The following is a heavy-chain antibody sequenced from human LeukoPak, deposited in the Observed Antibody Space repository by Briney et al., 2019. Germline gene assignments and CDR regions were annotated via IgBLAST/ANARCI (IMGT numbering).Heavy chain of an antibody. CDR3: TTKWRGSGSYRSPGFDP. CDR2: IKSKIDGGTT. J-gene: IGHJ5*02. D-gene: IGHD3-10*01. V-gene: IGHV3-15*01. Sequence: TPGGSLRLSCAASGFTVSKAWMNWVRQAPGKGLEWIGRIKSKIDGGTTDYAAPVKGRFSISRDDSKNTLYLRMNSLKTEDTAVYYCTTKWRGSGSYRSPGFDPWGQGTLVTVSS. CDR1: GFTVSKAW.